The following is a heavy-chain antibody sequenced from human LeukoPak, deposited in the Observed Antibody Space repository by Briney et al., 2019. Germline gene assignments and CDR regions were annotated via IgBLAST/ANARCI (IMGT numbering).Heavy chain of an antibody. CDR1: GFTFTTYA. CDR3: ARDAAIGGLDY. CDR2: ISYDGIDK. J-gene: IGHJ4*02. D-gene: IGHD2-2*02. V-gene: IGHV3-30*01. Sequence: GRSLRLSCAASGFTFTTYAIHWVRQAPGKGLEWVAVISYDGIDKYYADFVQGRFTISRGNFKNPLYPEMNSLRPEHTAVYHCARDAAIGGLDYWGQGTLVTVSS.